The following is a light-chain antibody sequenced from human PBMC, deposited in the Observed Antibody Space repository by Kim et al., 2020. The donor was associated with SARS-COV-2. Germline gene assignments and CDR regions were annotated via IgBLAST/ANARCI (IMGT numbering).Light chain of an antibody. Sequence: QPVLTQSPSASASLGASVKLTCTLSSGHSSYAIAWHQQQPEKGPRYLMKLNSDGSHSTGDGIPDRFSGSSSGAERYLTISSLQSVDEADYYCQTWGTGILVFGGGTQLTVL. CDR3: QTWGTGILV. J-gene: IGLJ3*02. CDR2: LNSDGSH. V-gene: IGLV4-69*01. CDR1: SGHSSYA.